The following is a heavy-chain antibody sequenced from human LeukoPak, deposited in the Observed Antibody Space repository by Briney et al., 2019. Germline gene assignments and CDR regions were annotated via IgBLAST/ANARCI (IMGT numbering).Heavy chain of an antibody. V-gene: IGHV3-66*04. CDR1: EFTVSTNH. Sequence: PGGSLRLSCAASEFTVSTNHMSWVRQAPGKGLEWVSVIYSGGSTYYADSVKGRFTISRDNSKNTLYLQMNSLRAEDTAVYYCARREAQPIWGQGTMVTVSS. CDR2: IYSGGST. CDR3: ARREAQPI. J-gene: IGHJ3*02. D-gene: IGHD2-2*01.